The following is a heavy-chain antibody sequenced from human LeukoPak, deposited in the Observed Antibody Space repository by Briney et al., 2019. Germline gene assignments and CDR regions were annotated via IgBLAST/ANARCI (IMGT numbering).Heavy chain of an antibody. Sequence: SETLSLTCTVSGGSISSYYWSWIRQPAGKGQEWIGRIYTSGSTNYNPSLKSRVTMSVDTSKNQFSLKLSSVTAADTAVYYCAREGMIAGIPDYWGQGTLVTVSS. CDR1: GGSISSYY. J-gene: IGHJ4*02. V-gene: IGHV4-4*07. CDR3: AREGMIAGIPDY. CDR2: IYTSGST. D-gene: IGHD2-21*01.